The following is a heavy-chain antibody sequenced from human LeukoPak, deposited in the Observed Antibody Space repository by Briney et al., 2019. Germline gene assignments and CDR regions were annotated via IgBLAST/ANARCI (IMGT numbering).Heavy chain of an antibody. CDR3: ARDGYFDL. J-gene: IGHJ2*01. V-gene: IGHV1-18*01. CDR1: GYTFITHG. Sequence: GASVKVSCKASGYTFITHGIAWVRQAPGQGLEWMGWISAHKGNTNYAQSLQGRVTMTTDTSTNTAYMELSSLRSDDAAVYYCARDGYFDLWGRGTLVTVSS. CDR2: ISAHKGNT.